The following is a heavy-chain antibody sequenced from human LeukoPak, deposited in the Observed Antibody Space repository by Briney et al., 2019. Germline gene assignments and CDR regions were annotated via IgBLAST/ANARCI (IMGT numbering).Heavy chain of an antibody. CDR3: ARVGQDYVWGSYRYAGFDY. D-gene: IGHD3-16*02. CDR2: INSDGSST. V-gene: IGHV3-74*01. Sequence: PGGSLRLSCAASGFTFSNYWMHCVRHAPGKGLVWVSRINSDGSSTSYADSVKGRFTISRDNAKNTLYLQMNSLRTEDTAVYYCARVGQDYVWGSYRYAGFDYWGQGTLVTVSS. CDR1: GFTFSNYW. J-gene: IGHJ4*02.